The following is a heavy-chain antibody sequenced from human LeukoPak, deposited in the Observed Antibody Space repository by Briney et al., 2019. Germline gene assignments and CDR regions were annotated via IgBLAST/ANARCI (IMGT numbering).Heavy chain of an antibody. CDR1: AFRFSDSW. V-gene: IGHV3-7*01. J-gene: IGHJ4*02. CDR2: IKPDGSDK. CDR3: AREWVGNINSWFIDY. Sequence: PGGSLRLSCAASAFRFSDSWMTWVRQAPGKGLEWVGNIKPDGSDKYYLDSVKGRFTISRDNAKSSLYLQMNSLRAEDTGVYYCAREWVGNINSWFIDYWGQGSLVTVSS. D-gene: IGHD6-13*01.